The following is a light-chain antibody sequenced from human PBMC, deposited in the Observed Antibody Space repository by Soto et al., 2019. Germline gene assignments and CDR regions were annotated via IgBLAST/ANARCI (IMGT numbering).Light chain of an antibody. CDR1: QSISSW. V-gene: IGKV1-5*01. J-gene: IGKJ2*01. Sequence: DIQMTQSPSTLSASVGDRVTITCRASQSISSWLAWYQQKPGKAPKLLIYDASSLESGVPSRFSGSGSGTVFTLTISSLQPDDFATYYCQQYNSMGTFGQGTKLEIK. CDR2: DAS. CDR3: QQYNSMGT.